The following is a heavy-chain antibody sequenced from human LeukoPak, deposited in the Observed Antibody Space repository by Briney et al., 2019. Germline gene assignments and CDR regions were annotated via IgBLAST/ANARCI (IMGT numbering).Heavy chain of an antibody. CDR3: AREDYYDSSGYPPFDY. CDR1: GFTFSDYY. CDR2: ISSSGSTI. Sequence: GGSLRLSCAASGFTFSDYYMSWIRQAPGKGLEWVSYISSSGSTIYYADSVKGRFTISRDNAKNSLYLQMNSLRAEDTAVYYCAREDYYDSSGYPPFDYWGQGTLVTVSS. J-gene: IGHJ4*02. D-gene: IGHD3-22*01. V-gene: IGHV3-11*01.